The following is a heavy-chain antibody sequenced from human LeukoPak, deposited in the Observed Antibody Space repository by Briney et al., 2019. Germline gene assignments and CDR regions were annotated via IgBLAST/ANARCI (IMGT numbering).Heavy chain of an antibody. CDR3: ARNCYYGSGSYPYYYYYGMDV. J-gene: IGHJ6*02. V-gene: IGHV1-46*01. CDR1: GYTFTSYY. D-gene: IGHD3-10*01. CDR2: INPSGGST. Sequence: ASVKVSCKASGYTFTSYYMHWVRQAPGQGLEWMGIINPSGGSTSYAQKFQGRVTMTRDTSTSTVYMELSSLRSEDTAVYYCARNCYYGSGSYPYYYYYGMDVWGQGTTVTVSS.